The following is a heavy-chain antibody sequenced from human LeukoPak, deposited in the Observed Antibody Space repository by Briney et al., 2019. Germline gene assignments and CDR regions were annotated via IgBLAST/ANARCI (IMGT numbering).Heavy chain of an antibody. V-gene: IGHV3-53*01. CDR2: IYSGGNT. CDR3: ANTRSPPDY. J-gene: IGHJ4*02. D-gene: IGHD2-2*02. Sequence: TGGSLRLSCAASGVTVSSNYMSWVRQAPGKGLEWISVIYSGGNTYYADSVKGRFTISRDDSKNTLYLQMNSLRAEDTAVYYCANTRSPPDYWGQGTLVTVSS. CDR1: GVTVSSNY.